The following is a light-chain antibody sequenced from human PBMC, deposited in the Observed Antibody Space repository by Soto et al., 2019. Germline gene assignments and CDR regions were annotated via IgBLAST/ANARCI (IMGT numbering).Light chain of an antibody. CDR3: QHYNSYPWT. CDR2: KAS. J-gene: IGKJ1*01. CDR1: QSISSW. V-gene: IGKV1-5*03. Sequence: DIQLTQSPSSVSASVGARVTITCRASQSISSWVAWYQQKPGKGPKLLIYKASRLESGVPSRFSGSGSGTEFTLTISSLQPDDFATYYCQHYNSYPWTFGHGTKVDIK.